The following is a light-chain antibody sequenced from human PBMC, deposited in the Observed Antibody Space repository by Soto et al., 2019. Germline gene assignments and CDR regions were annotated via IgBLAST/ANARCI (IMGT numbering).Light chain of an antibody. Sequence: EIVLTQSPATLSLSPVERATLSCRSSQSVSSYLAWYQQKPGQAPRLPIYDASNRATGIPARFSGSGSATDFTLTISSLEPEDFAVYYCQQRSSWITFGQGTRLEI. V-gene: IGKV3-11*01. CDR3: QQRSSWIT. CDR2: DAS. CDR1: QSVSSY. J-gene: IGKJ5*01.